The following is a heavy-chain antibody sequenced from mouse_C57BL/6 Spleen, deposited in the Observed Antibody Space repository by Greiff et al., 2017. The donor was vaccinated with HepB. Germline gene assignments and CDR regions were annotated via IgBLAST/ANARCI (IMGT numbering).Heavy chain of an antibody. CDR2: ISDGGSYT. D-gene: IGHD2-2*01. CDR3: AGGYDDYFDY. CDR1: GFTFSSYA. J-gene: IGHJ2*01. Sequence: DVKLVESGGGLVKPGGSLKLSCAASGFTFSSYAMSWVRQTPEKRLEWVATISDGGSYTYYPDNVKGRFTISRDNAKNNLYLQMSHLKSEDTAMYYCAGGYDDYFDYWGQGTTLTVSS. V-gene: IGHV5-4*03.